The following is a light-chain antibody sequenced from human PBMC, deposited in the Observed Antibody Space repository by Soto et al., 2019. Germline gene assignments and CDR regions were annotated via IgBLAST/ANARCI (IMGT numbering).Light chain of an antibody. Sequence: QSALTQPASVSGSHGQSITISCTGTSSDIGGYNYVSWYQQHPGKVPKLMIHDVSNRPSGVSNRFSGSKSGNTASLTISGLQAEDEADYYCNSYTSSNTYVFGTGTKLTVL. J-gene: IGLJ1*01. V-gene: IGLV2-14*01. CDR3: NSYTSSNTYV. CDR2: DVS. CDR1: SSDIGGYNY.